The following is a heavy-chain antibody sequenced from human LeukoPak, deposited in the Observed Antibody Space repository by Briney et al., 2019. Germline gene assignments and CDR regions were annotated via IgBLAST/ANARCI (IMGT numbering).Heavy chain of an antibody. Sequence: SETLSLTCTVSGDSISSRYWSWIRQPPGKGLEWIGEINHSGSTNYNPSLKSRVTISVDTSKNQFSLKLSSVTAADTAVYYCARSGPYYYDSSDDAFDIWGQGTMVTVSS. V-gene: IGHV4-34*01. J-gene: IGHJ3*02. CDR2: INHSGST. D-gene: IGHD3-22*01. CDR1: GDSISSRY. CDR3: ARSGPYYYDSSDDAFDI.